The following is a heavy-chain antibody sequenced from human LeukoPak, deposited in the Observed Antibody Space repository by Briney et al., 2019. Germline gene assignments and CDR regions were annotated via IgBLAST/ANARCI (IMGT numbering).Heavy chain of an antibody. D-gene: IGHD3-22*01. J-gene: IGHJ2*01. CDR3: ARGVGSGGYYGSSHWPLDL. V-gene: IGHV4-59*01. CDR2: ISYSGST. CDR1: GGSISSYF. Sequence: SETLSLTCTVSGGSISSYFWNWVRQPPGKGLEWIGYISYSGSTSYNSSFNSRVTISLDTSKKQVSLKLSFVTAADTAVYFCARGVGSGGYYGSSHWPLDLWGRGTLVTVSS.